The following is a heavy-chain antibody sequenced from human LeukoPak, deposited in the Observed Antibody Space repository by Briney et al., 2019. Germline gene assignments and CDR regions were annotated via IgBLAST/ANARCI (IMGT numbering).Heavy chain of an antibody. CDR2: LDPEDGET. J-gene: IGHJ2*01. CDR3: ATEAVAGTWGYWYFDL. D-gene: IGHD6-19*01. CDR1: GYTLTELS. V-gene: IGHV1-24*01. Sequence: ASVKVSCKVSGYTLTELSMHWVRQAPGKGLEWMGGLDPEDGETIYAQKFQGRVTMTEDTSTDTAYMELSSLRSEDTAVYYCATEAVAGTWGYWYFDLWGRGTLVTVSS.